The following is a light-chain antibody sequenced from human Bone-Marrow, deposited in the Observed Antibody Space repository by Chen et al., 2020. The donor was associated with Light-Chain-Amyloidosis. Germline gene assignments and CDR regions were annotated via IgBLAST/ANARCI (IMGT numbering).Light chain of an antibody. J-gene: IGLJ2*01. Sequence: QSALTQPAPVSGSPGQSITLSCTGTSSDVGGYKSVSWYQQHPGKATQLMIYDDSNRPSGVSNRFSASKSGNTASLTISGLQAEDEADYYCSAYTSSSTLVFGGGTKLTVL. CDR2: DDS. CDR3: SAYTSSSTLV. CDR1: SSDVGGYKS. V-gene: IGLV2-14*01.